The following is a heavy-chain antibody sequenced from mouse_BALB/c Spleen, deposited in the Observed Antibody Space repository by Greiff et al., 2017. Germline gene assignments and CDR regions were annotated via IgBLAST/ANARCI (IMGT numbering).Heavy chain of an antibody. V-gene: IGHV8-12*01. Sequence: QVTLKVSGPGILQPSQTLSLTCSFSGFSLSTSGMGVSWIRQPSGKGLEWLAHIYWDDDKRYNPSLKSRLTISKDTSRNQVFLKITSVDTADTATYYCARRDYDYMFAYWGQGTLVTVSA. CDR3: ARRDYDYMFAY. J-gene: IGHJ3*01. CDR1: GFSLSTSGMG. D-gene: IGHD2-4*01. CDR2: IYWDDDK.